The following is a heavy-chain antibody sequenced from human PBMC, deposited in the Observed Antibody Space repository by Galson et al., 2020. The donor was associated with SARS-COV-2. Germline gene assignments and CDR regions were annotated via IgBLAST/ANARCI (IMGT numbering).Heavy chain of an antibody. CDR1: GGSISSYY. J-gene: IGHJ3*02. CDR2: IYYSGST. Sequence: ETSETLSLTCTVSGGSISSYYWSWIRQPPGKGLEWIGYIYYSGSTNYNPSLKSRVTISVDTSKNQFSLKLSSVTAADTAVYYCARRALGTIFGVVIQNAFDIWGQGTMVTVSS. V-gene: IGHV4-59*08. D-gene: IGHD3-3*01. CDR3: ARRALGTIFGVVIQNAFDI.